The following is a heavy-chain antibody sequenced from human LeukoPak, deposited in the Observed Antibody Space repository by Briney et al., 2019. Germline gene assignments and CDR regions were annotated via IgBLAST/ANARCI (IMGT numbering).Heavy chain of an antibody. CDR1: GFSFDEYN. Sequence: GGSLRLSCAASGFSFDEYNMHWVRQAPGKGLEWVSLISWDGGSIFYADSVKGRFSVSRDNSKKSLYMRMNSLRTEDTALYHCAKDGGMTTNAFDIWGKGTMVTVSS. CDR2: ISWDGGSI. CDR3: AKDGGMTTNAFDI. J-gene: IGHJ3*02. V-gene: IGHV3-43*01. D-gene: IGHD5-24*01.